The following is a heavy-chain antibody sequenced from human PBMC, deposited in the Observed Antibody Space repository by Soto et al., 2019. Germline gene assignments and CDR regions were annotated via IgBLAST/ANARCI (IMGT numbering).Heavy chain of an antibody. D-gene: IGHD3-22*01. CDR3: ARASYYYDSSGSADY. CDR1: GYTFTSYG. Sequence: ASVKVSCKASGYTFTSYGISWVRQAPGQGLEWMRWISAYNGNTNYAQKLQGRVTMTTDTSTSTAYMELRSLRSDDTAVYYCARASYYYDSSGSADYWGQGTLVTVSS. J-gene: IGHJ4*02. V-gene: IGHV1-18*01. CDR2: ISAYNGNT.